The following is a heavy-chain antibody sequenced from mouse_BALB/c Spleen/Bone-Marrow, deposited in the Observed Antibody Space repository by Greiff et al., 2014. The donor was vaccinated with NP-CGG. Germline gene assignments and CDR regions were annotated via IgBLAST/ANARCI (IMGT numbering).Heavy chain of an antibody. Sequence: QVQLKDSGAELVRPGASVKLSCKALGLTFTDYEMHWGKQTPVHGLEWIGTIYPGSGGTAYKQKFKGKATLTADKSSSTAYMELSSLTSEDSAVYYCTREKVGDFDYWGQGTTLTVSS. J-gene: IGHJ2*01. V-gene: IGHV1-15*01. CDR3: TREKVGDFDY. CDR1: GLTFTDYE. CDR2: IYPGSGGT.